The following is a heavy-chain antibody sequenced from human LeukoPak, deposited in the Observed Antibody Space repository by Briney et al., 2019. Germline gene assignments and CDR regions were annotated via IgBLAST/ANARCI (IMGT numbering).Heavy chain of an antibody. CDR2: INSDGSST. D-gene: IGHD5-12*01. J-gene: IGHJ4*02. CDR1: GFTFSSYW. CDR3: ARAFSGYGPLDY. Sequence: GGSLRLSCAASGFTFSSYWMHWVRQAPGKGLVWVSRINSDGSSTSYADSVKGRFTISRDNAKNTLYLQMSSLRAEDTAVYYCARAFSGYGPLDYWGQGTLVTVSS. V-gene: IGHV3-74*01.